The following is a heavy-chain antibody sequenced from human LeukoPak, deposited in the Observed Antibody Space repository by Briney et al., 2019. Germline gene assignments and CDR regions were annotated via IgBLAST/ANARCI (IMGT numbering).Heavy chain of an antibody. CDR3: TRRPMGYCSSTSCSYGMDV. D-gene: IGHD2-2*01. CDR1: GFTFGDYA. CDR2: ISSKAYGGTT. V-gene: IGHV3-49*04. J-gene: IGHJ6*02. Sequence: PGGSLRLSCTASGFTFGDYAMSWVRQAPGKGLEWVGFISSKAYGGTTEYAASVKGRFTISRDDSKSIAYLQMNSLKTEDTAVYYCTRRPMGYCSSTSCSYGMDVWGQGTTVTVSS.